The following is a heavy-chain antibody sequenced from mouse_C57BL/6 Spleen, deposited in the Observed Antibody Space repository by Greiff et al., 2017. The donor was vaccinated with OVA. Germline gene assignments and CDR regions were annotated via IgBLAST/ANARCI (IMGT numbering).Heavy chain of an antibody. Sequence: QVHVQQSGAELVRPGTSVKVSCKASGYAFTNYLIEWVKQRPGQGLEWIGVINPGSGDTNYNEKFKGKATLTADKSSSTAYMQLSSLTSEDSAVYFCATPIYDGSSSFAYWGQGTLLTVSA. CDR1: GYAFTNYL. V-gene: IGHV1-54*01. D-gene: IGHD1-1*01. CDR3: ATPIYDGSSSFAY. J-gene: IGHJ3*01. CDR2: INPGSGDT.